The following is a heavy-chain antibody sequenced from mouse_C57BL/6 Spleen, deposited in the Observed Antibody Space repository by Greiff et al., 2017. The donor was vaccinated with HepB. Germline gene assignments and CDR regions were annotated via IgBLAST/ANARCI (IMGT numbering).Heavy chain of an antibody. CDR2: INPNNGGT. CDR1: GYTFTDYY. CDR3: AGRAGTRWSWFAY. D-gene: IGHD3-3*01. J-gene: IGHJ3*01. Sequence: EVQLQQSGPELVKPGASVKISCKASGYTFTDYYMNWVKQSHGKSLEWIGDINPNNGGTSYNQKFKGKATLTVDKSSSTAYMELRSLTSEDSAVYYCAGRAGTRWSWFAYWGQGTLVTVSA. V-gene: IGHV1-26*01.